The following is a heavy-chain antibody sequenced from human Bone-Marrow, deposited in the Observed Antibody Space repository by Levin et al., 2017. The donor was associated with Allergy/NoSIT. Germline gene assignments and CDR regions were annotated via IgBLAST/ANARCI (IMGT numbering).Heavy chain of an antibody. CDR3: ARMGGRATAGTAQDF. V-gene: IGHV2-70*11. D-gene: IGHD6-13*01. CDR1: GFSLTTEGVC. CDR2: IDWDDDK. Sequence: ASGPTLVKPTQTLTLTCTFSGFSLTTEGVCVIWIRQPPGKALEWLARIDWDDDKYYSTSLKTRLTVSKDTSKNQVVLTMTNMDPVDTATYYCARMGGRATAGTAQDFWGQGTLVSVS. J-gene: IGHJ4*02.